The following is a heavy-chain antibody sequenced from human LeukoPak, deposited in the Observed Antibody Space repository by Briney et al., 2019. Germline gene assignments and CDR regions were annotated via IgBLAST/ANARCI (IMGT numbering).Heavy chain of an antibody. J-gene: IGHJ4*02. CDR1: GFTFATYA. D-gene: IGHD1-26*01. V-gene: IGHV3-23*01. CDR2: ISGSGDST. CDR3: AEALSQWEPPAS. Sequence: GGSLRLSCAASGFTFATYAMSWVRQAPGRGLDWVSGISGSGDSTYYADSVQGRFTISRDNSKNTLYLQMNSLRAEDTAVYYCAEALSQWEPPASRGQGTLVTVSS.